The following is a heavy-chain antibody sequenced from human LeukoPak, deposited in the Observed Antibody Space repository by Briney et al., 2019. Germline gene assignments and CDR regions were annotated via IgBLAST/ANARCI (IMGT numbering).Heavy chain of an antibody. CDR2: IYYSGST. CDR1: GGSISSGDYY. D-gene: IGHD6-25*01. J-gene: IGHJ3*02. V-gene: IGHV4-61*08. CDR3: ARSWGSGVTDI. Sequence: SETLSLTCTVSGGSISSGDYYWSWIRQPPGKGLEWIGYIYYSGSTNYNPSLKSRVTISVDTSKNQFSLKLSSVTAADTAVYYCARSWGSGVTDIWGQGTMVTVSS.